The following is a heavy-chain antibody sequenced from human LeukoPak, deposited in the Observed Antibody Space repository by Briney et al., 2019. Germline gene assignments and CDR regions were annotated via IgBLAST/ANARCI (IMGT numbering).Heavy chain of an antibody. CDR2: IYYDGST. CDR1: GGSIYRHY. Sequence: PSETLSLTCTVSGGSIYRHYWSWIRQPPGKGLEWIAYIYYDGSTNDNPSLKSRATISSDTSKNQFSLNLTSMTAADTAVYYCARGPGSYDSRGYYGGFDFWGQGIRVTVSS. V-gene: IGHV4-59*11. D-gene: IGHD3-22*01. J-gene: IGHJ4*02. CDR3: ARGPGSYDSRGYYGGFDF.